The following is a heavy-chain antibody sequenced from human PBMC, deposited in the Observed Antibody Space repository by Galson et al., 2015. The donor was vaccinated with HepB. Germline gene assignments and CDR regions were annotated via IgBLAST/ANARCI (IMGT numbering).Heavy chain of an antibody. D-gene: IGHD3-22*01. V-gene: IGHV4-38-2*02. CDR1: GYSISSGYY. CDR2: IYHSGST. CDR3: ASLPSHDSSAPLSGDY. J-gene: IGHJ4*02. Sequence: SETLSLTCTVSGYSISSGYYWGWIRQPPGKGLEWIGSIYHSGSTYYNPSLKSRVTISVDTSKNQFSLKLSSVTAADKAVYYCASLPSHDSSAPLSGDYWGQGTLATVSS.